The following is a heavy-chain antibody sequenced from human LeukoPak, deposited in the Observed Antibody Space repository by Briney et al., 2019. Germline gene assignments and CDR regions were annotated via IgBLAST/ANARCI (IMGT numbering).Heavy chain of an antibody. CDR3: ARGTKDYYDSSGYYYYY. V-gene: IGHV1-2*02. D-gene: IGHD3-22*01. CDR1: GYTFTGYY. J-gene: IGHJ4*02. CDR2: INPNSGGT. Sequence: GASVQVSCKASGYTFTGYYMHWLRQAPGQGLEGMGWINPNSGGTNYAQKFQGRVTMTRDTSISTAYMELSRLRSDDTAVYYCARGTKDYYDSSGYYYYYWGQGTLVTVSS.